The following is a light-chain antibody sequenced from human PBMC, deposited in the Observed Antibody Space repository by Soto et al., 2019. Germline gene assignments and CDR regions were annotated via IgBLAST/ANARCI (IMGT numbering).Light chain of an antibody. CDR1: QTISSW. CDR2: DAS. Sequence: DIQMTQSPSTLSASVGDRVTITCRASQTISSWLAWYQQKPGKAPKLLIFDASILESGVPSRFSGSGSGTDFTLSISSLQPDDFGTYYCQQYNDYPYTFGQGTKVDIK. J-gene: IGKJ2*01. CDR3: QQYNDYPYT. V-gene: IGKV1-5*01.